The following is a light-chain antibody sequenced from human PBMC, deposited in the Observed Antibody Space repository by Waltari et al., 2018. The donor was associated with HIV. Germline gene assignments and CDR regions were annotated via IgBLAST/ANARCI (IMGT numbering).Light chain of an antibody. V-gene: IGKV1-12*01. J-gene: IGKJ4*01. CDR2: GAS. CDR1: QPIGTY. Sequence: IQMTQSPSVMSASVGDRVTLTCRASQPIGTYLGWYQQRPGKAPKLLIYGASNLQSGVPSRFSGSVSGTEFTLTITSLQPDDFTTYYCQQAGSLPLTFGGGTKVQMK. CDR3: QQAGSLPLT.